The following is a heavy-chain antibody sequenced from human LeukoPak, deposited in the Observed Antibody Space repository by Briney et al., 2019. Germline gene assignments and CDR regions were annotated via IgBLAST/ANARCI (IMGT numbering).Heavy chain of an antibody. V-gene: IGHV3-15*01. Sequence: GGSLRLSCVASGFTLSNAWMSWVRQAPGKGLEWVGRSKSKTDGGTIDYAAPVKGRFTISRDDSQNTLYLQMNSLKTEDTAVYYCTTGYSGNYAGGQGTLVTVSS. D-gene: IGHD1-26*01. CDR3: TTGYSGNYA. J-gene: IGHJ4*02. CDR2: SKSKTDGGTI. CDR1: GFTLSNAW.